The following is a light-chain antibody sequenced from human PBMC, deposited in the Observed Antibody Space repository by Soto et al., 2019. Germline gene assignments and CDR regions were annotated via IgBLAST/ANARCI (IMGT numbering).Light chain of an antibody. Sequence: DIQMTQSPATLSASVGDRVTITCWASQSISSWLAWYQQKPGKAPKLLIYDASSLESGVPSRFSGSGSGTEFTLTISSLQPDDFATYYCQQYNSFPYTSGQGTK. V-gene: IGKV1-5*01. CDR2: DAS. J-gene: IGKJ2*01. CDR1: QSISSW. CDR3: QQYNSFPYT.